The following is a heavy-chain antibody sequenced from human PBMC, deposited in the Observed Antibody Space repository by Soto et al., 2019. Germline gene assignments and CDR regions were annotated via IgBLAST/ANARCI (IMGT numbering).Heavy chain of an antibody. CDR1: GFTFRTYW. CDR2: INSDGSGT. CDR3: ARDRATYPTYYYYMDV. Sequence: GGSLRLSCAASGFTFRTYWMAWVRQAPGKGLVWVSYINSDGSGTFYADSVKGRFTISRDNAKNTLYLQMSSLSAEDTAVYYCARDRATYPTYYYYMDVWGKGTTVTVSS. J-gene: IGHJ6*03. D-gene: IGHD3-10*01. V-gene: IGHV3-74*01.